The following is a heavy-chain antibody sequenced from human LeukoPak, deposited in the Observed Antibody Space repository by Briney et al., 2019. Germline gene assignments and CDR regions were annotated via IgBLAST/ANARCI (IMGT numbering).Heavy chain of an antibody. Sequence: GGSLRLSCAASGFTFNSYSMHWVRQAPGKGLEWVTAISDDETYKFYADSVKGRFTISRDNSKHTLYLQMNSLRAEDTAVYYCSKWKAIVLVPAARSPIDYWGQGTLVTVSS. J-gene: IGHJ4*02. CDR3: SKWKAIVLVPAARSPIDY. CDR1: GFTFNSYS. V-gene: IGHV3-30-3*02. CDR2: ISDDETYK. D-gene: IGHD2-2*01.